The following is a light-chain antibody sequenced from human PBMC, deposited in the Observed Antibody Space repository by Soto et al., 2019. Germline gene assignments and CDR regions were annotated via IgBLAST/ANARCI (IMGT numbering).Light chain of an antibody. V-gene: IGKV3-20*01. CDR1: QSVSNNY. CDR2: GAS. Sequence: EIFLAQSPRPPSLFPGGSGTLLLRASQSVSNNYLAWYQQKPGQAPRLLIYGASNRATGIPDRFSGSGSGTDFTLTISRLEPEDFAVYYCQQYGSSGTFGQGTKVDIK. CDR3: QQYGSSGT. J-gene: IGKJ1*01.